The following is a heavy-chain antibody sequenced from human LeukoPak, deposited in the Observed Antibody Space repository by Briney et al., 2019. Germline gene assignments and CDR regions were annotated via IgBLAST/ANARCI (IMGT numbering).Heavy chain of an antibody. Sequence: PSETLSLTCTVSGGSISSYYWSWIRQPPGKGLEWIGYIYYSGSTNYNSSLKSRVTISVDTSKNQFSLKLSSVTAAGTAVYYCARPREQWLGNDAFDMWGQGTMVTVSS. J-gene: IGHJ3*02. V-gene: IGHV4-59*08. D-gene: IGHD6-19*01. CDR2: IYYSGST. CDR1: GGSISSYY. CDR3: ARPREQWLGNDAFDM.